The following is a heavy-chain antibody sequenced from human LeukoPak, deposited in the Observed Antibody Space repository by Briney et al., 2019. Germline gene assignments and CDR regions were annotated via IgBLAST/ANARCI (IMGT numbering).Heavy chain of an antibody. CDR2: ISGSGGST. D-gene: IGHD3-3*01. Sequence: GGSLRLSCAASGFTFSSYSMNWVRQAPGKGLEWVSAISGSGGSTYYADSVKGRFTISRDNSKNTLYLQMNSLRAEDTAVYYCAKDSDYDFWSGYPFDYWGQGTLVTVSS. J-gene: IGHJ4*02. CDR3: AKDSDYDFWSGYPFDY. V-gene: IGHV3-23*01. CDR1: GFTFSSYS.